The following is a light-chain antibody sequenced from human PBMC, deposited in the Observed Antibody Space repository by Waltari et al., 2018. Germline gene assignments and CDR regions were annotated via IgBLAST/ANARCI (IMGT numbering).Light chain of an antibody. J-gene: IGKJ1*01. Sequence: IQMTQSPSSVSASVGDRVTFTCRASQDISRWLAWYQQKAGKAPKFLIYDASTLQSGVPSRFSGSGSGTDFTLTISSLQAEDVAVYYCQQYYNTPWTFGQGTEVEIK. CDR3: QQYYNTPWT. CDR1: QDISRW. V-gene: IGKV1D-16*01. CDR2: DAS.